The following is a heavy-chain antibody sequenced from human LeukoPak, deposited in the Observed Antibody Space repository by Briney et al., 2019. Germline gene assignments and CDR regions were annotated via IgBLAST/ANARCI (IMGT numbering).Heavy chain of an antibody. D-gene: IGHD5-12*01. CDR3: AREREYSGYGSGGIVDS. Sequence: SETLSLTCTVSGGSISSYYWSWIRQPPGKGLEWIGYIYYSGGTDYNPSLSSRVIISVDTSKNQFSLKLSSVTAADTALYYCAREREYSGYGSGGIVDSWGQGTLVTVSS. CDR1: GGSISSYY. J-gene: IGHJ4*02. CDR2: IYYSGGT. V-gene: IGHV4-59*12.